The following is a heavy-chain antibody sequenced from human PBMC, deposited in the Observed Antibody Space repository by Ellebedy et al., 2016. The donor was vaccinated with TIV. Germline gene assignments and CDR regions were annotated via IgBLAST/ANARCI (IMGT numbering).Heavy chain of an antibody. Sequence: GGSLRLXXVVSGFTFNSYAMGWVRQAPGKGLEWVSSIGGSGDNTRFADSVKGRFTVSRDNSRNTVYLQMNNLRVEDTALYYCRHGHYADYWGQGTLVTVSS. CDR1: GFTFNSYA. CDR2: IGGSGDNT. V-gene: IGHV3-23*01. D-gene: IGHD3/OR15-3a*01. J-gene: IGHJ4*02. CDR3: RHGHYADY.